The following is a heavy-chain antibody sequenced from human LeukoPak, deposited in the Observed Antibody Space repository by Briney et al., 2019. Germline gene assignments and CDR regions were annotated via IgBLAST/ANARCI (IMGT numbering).Heavy chain of an antibody. D-gene: IGHD3-22*01. Sequence: GGSLRLSCAASGFTFSSNAMSWVRQAPGKGLEWVSAISDSGGSTYYADSVRGRFTISRDNSKNTLYLQMNSLRAEDTAVYYCAKENYYYDSSPYDYWGQGTLVTVSS. CDR3: AKENYYYDSSPYDY. CDR1: GFTFSSNA. J-gene: IGHJ4*02. V-gene: IGHV3-23*01. CDR2: ISDSGGST.